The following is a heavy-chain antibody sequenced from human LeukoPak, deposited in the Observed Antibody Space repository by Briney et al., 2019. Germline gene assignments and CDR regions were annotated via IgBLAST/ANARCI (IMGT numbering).Heavy chain of an antibody. CDR1: GFNFANHA. CDR3: AREDYYGSGSLDY. CDR2: IYSGGST. V-gene: IGHV3-53*01. D-gene: IGHD3-10*01. J-gene: IGHJ4*02. Sequence: GGSLRLSCAASGFNFANHAMSWVRQAPGKGLEWVSVIYSGGSTYYADSVKGRFTISRDNSKNTLYLQMNSLRAEDTAVYYCAREDYYGSGSLDYWGQGTLVTVSS.